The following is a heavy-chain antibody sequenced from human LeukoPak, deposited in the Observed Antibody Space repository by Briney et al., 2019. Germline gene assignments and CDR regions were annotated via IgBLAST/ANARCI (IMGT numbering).Heavy chain of an antibody. CDR3: ARDPGLAAAPVLYYYYYYMDV. CDR2: INHSRST. D-gene: IGHD6-13*01. Sequence: SETLSLTCAVYGGSFSDYYWSWIRRPPGKGLEWIGEINHSRSTNYNPSLKSRVTMSVDTSKNQFSLKVTSVTAADTAVYYCARDPGLAAAPVLYYYYYYMDVWGKGTTVTVSS. J-gene: IGHJ6*03. CDR1: GGSFSDYY. V-gene: IGHV4-34*01.